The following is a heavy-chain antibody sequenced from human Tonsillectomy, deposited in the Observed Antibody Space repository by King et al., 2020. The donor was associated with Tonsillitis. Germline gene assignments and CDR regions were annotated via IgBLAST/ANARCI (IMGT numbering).Heavy chain of an antibody. J-gene: IGHJ4*02. V-gene: IGHV1-46*01. CDR3: ARAQSGAYYFDS. Sequence: VQLVESGAEVKKPGASVNVSCKASEYTLTRSFIHWVRQAAGQGLQWMGIINPSDGSTTYAKKFQGRVAMTRDTSTSTVYLELSSLRSDDPAIFYCARAQSGAYYFDSWGQGTLVTVSS. CDR1: EYTLTRSF. CDR2: INPSDGST.